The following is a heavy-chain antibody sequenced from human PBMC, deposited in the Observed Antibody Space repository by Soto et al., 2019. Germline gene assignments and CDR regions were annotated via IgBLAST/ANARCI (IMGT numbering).Heavy chain of an antibody. J-gene: IGHJ6*02. CDR1: GYTFTNYW. V-gene: IGHV5-51*01. CDR2: IYPGDSDT. Sequence: VESLKISGNGSGYTFTNYWIGWVRQVPWKGLEWMGIIYPGDSDTKYNPSFQGQVTISADKSITTTYLQWSSLKASDTAIYYCAASIFYYGMDVWGQGTTVTVSS. CDR3: AASIFYYGMDV.